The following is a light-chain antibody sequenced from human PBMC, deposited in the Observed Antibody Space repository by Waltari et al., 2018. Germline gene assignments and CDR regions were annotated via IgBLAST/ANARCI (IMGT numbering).Light chain of an antibody. CDR2: CAS. J-gene: IGKJ1*01. V-gene: IGKV4-1*01. Sequence: DIVMTQSPDSLAVSLGERATIHCRSSQSVLYTSDNDNYLAWYQQKPGQPPKLLIYCASTLASGVPDRFSGSGSGTDFTLTISSLQAADVAVYYCQQYYTTPLTFGQGTRVEI. CDR3: QQYYTTPLT. CDR1: QSVLYTSDNDNY.